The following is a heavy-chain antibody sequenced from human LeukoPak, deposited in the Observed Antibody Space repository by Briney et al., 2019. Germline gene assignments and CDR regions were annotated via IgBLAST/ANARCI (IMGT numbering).Heavy chain of an antibody. J-gene: IGHJ6*03. CDR3: ARRGSYYYYYYMDV. D-gene: IGHD1-26*01. V-gene: IGHV4-38-2*02. CDR1: AYSISSGYY. CDR2: IYHSGST. Sequence: PSKTLSLTCTVSAYSISSGYYWGWIRQPPGKGLEWIGSIYHSGSTYYNPSLKSRVTISVDTSKNQFSLKLSSVTAADTAVYYCARRGSYYYYYYMDVWGKGTTVTVSS.